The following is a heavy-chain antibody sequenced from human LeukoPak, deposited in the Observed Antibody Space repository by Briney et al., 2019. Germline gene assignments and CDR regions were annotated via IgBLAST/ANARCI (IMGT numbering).Heavy chain of an antibody. CDR1: GGTFSCYA. V-gene: IGHV1-69*05. D-gene: IGHD6-6*01. J-gene: IGHJ6*03. Sequence: VASVKVSCKASGGTFSCYAISWVRQAPGQGLEWMGGIIPIFGTANYAQKFQGRVTITTDESTSTAYMELSSLRSEDTAVYYCARDRKPGGSSSPYYYYYMDVWGKGTTVTVSS. CDR2: IIPIFGTA. CDR3: ARDRKPGGSSSPYYYYYMDV.